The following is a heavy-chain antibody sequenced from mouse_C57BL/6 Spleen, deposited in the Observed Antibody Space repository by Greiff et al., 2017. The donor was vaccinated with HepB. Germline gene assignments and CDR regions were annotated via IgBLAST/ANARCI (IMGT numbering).Heavy chain of an antibody. D-gene: IGHD1-1*01. Sequence: EVQRVESGGGLVKPGGSLKLSCAASGFTFSSYTMSWVRQTPEKRLEWVATISGGGGNTYYPDSVKGRFTISRDNAKNTLYLQMSSLRSEDTALYYCASTGSSYWYFDVWGTGTTVTVSS. CDR3: ASTGSSYWYFDV. J-gene: IGHJ1*03. CDR2: ISGGGGNT. V-gene: IGHV5-9*01. CDR1: GFTFSSYT.